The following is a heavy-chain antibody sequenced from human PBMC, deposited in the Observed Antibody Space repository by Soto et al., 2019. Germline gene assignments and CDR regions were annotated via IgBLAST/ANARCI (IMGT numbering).Heavy chain of an antibody. CDR2: IYYSGST. J-gene: IGHJ4*02. CDR1: GGSVSSGSYY. D-gene: IGHD5-18*01. CDR3: ARMDTVMAFDD. Sequence: QVQLQESGPGLVKPSETLSLTCTVSGGSVSSGSYYWSWIRQPPGKGLEWIGYIYYSGSTNYNPSLKSRVTISGDTAKNQFYLKLSSVTAADTAVYYCARMDTVMAFDDWGQGTLVTVSS. V-gene: IGHV4-61*01.